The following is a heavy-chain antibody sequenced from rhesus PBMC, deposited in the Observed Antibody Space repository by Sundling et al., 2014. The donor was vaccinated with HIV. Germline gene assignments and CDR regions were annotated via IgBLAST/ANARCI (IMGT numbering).Heavy chain of an antibody. J-gene: IGHJ4*01. V-gene: IGHV4-99*01. CDR1: GGSLSGYY. Sequence: QVQLQESGPGLVKPSETLSLTCGASGGSLSGYYWGWIRQAPGKGLEFIGYISGSSGTANYNPSLQGRVTISKDTSKNQFSLKLSSVTAADTAVYFCARMNVWNYRLDSWGQGVLVTVSS. D-gene: IGHD1-26*01. CDR3: ARMNVWNYRLDS. CDR2: ISGSSGTA.